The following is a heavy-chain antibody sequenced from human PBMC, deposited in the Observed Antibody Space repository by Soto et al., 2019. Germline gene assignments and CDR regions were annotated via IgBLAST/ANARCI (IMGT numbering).Heavy chain of an antibody. CDR3: TADTASTIANWVFDH. CDR1: GFNFTYAW. Sequence: EVQLVESGGGLVQPGGSLRLSCAASGFNFTYAWMIWVRQAPGKGLECVGRIRTRGEGGTTDYAAPEKGRFSVSRDDSRNTQYLQMNSLQTEDTAIYYCTADTASTIANWVFDHWGQGTLVTVSS. CDR2: IRTRGEGGTT. D-gene: IGHD5-12*01. J-gene: IGHJ4*02. V-gene: IGHV3-15*07.